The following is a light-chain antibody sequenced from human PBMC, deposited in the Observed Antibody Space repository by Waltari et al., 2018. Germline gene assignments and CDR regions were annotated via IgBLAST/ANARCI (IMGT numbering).Light chain of an antibody. CDR3: QQYYSTPLT. V-gene: IGKV4-1*01. CDR2: WAS. Sequence: DIVMTQSSESLAVSLGERATINCKSSESVLYSSNNKNHLAWYQQKPGQPPKLLLYWASTRKSGVPDRFSGSGSETDFTLTVTSLQAEDVAVYYCQQYYSTPLTFGGGTKVEIK. J-gene: IGKJ4*01. CDR1: ESVLYSSNNKNH.